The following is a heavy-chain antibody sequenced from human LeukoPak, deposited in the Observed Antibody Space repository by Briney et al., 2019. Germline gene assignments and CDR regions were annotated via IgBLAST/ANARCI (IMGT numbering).Heavy chain of an antibody. V-gene: IGHV3-23*01. CDR3: AIVGAMI. Sequence: GGSLRLSCAASGFTFSSYAMSWVRQAPGKGLEWVSAISSSGGSGGSTYYADSMKGRFTISRDNSKNTLYLQMNSLRAEDTAVYYCAIVGAMIGGQGTLVTVSS. J-gene: IGHJ4*02. CDR1: GFTFSSYA. CDR2: ISSSGGSGGST. D-gene: IGHD1-26*01.